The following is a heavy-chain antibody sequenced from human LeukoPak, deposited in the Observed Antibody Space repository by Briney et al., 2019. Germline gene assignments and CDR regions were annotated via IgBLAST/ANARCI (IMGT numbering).Heavy chain of an antibody. J-gene: IGHJ5*02. CDR2: IIPIFGTA. D-gene: IGHD2-2*01. CDR1: GGTFSSYA. V-gene: IGHV1-69*06. Sequence: GASVKVSCKASGGTFSSYAISWVRQAPGQGLEWMGGIIPIFGTANYAQKFQGRVTITADKSTSTAYMELSSLRSEDTAVYYCARVCSSTSCYFAQYNWFDPWGQGTLVTVSS. CDR3: ARVCSSTSCYFAQYNWFDP.